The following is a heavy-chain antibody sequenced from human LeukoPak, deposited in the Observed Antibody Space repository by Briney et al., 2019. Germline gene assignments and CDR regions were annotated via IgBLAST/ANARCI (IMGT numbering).Heavy chain of an antibody. CDR1: GFTFSDYY. D-gene: IGHD6-13*01. Sequence: GGSLRLSCAASGFTFSDYYMSWIRQAPWKGLEWVSYISSSGRTIYYADSVEGRFTISRDNAKNSLFLQMNSLRAEDTAVYYCARRDSSSWYGVDYWGQGTLVTVSS. CDR2: ISSSGRTI. CDR3: ARRDSSSWYGVDY. J-gene: IGHJ4*02. V-gene: IGHV3-11*01.